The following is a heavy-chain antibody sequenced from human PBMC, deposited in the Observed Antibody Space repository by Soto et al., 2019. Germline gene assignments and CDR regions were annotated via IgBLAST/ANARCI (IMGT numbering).Heavy chain of an antibody. D-gene: IGHD6-19*01. V-gene: IGHV1-69*12. CDR3: AKGAVAGTPTSYYYYGMDV. CDR1: GGTFRTYA. Sequence: QVQLLQSGAEVKKPGSSLSVSCEASGGTFRTYAISWVRHAPGQGLEWMGEIIPIFGTVNYAQKFQGRVTITADESTTTVYMDLRSLRSEDTAVYYCAKGAVAGTPTSYYYYGMDVWGQGTTVTVSS. J-gene: IGHJ6*02. CDR2: IIPIFGTV.